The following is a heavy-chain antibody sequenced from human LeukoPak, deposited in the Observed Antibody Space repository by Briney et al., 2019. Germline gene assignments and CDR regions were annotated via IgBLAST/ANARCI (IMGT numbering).Heavy chain of an antibody. D-gene: IGHD5-18*01. Sequence: PSETLSLTCTVSGGSISSYYWSWFRQPPGKGLEWIGYIYYSGSTNYNPSLKSRVTISVGTSKNQFSLKLSSVTAADTAVYYCARSLYSGYSYGIDYWGQGTLVTVSS. V-gene: IGHV4-59*01. CDR3: ARSLYSGYSYGIDY. CDR2: IYYSGST. J-gene: IGHJ4*02. CDR1: GGSISSYY.